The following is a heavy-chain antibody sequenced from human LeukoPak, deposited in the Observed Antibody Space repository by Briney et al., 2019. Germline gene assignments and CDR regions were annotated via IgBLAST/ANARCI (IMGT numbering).Heavy chain of an antibody. V-gene: IGHV1-8*03. D-gene: IGHD6-6*01. J-gene: IGHJ4*02. CDR2: MNPNSGNT. CDR1: GGTFRDYS. Sequence: ASVKVSCKASGGTFRDYSISWMRQATGQGLEWMGWMNPNSGNTGYAQKFQGRVTITRNTSISTAYMELSSLRSEDTAVYYCARFGIAARAVDYWGQGTLVTVSS. CDR3: ARFGIAARAVDY.